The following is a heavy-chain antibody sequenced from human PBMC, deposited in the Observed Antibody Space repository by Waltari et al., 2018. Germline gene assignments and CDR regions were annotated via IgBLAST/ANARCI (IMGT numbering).Heavy chain of an antibody. CDR2: ISTSGAST. Sequence: EIQLVESGGGLIQPGGSLRLSCAASGLTFRTYAMSWVRQAPGKGLEVGSAISTSGASTYYAAAVKGRFTISRDNSKNTLHLQMNSLRADDTAVYYCARVGGGNYDDSGSASRFDYWGQGTLVTVSS. CDR3: ARVGGGNYDDSGSASRFDY. J-gene: IGHJ4*02. D-gene: IGHD3-22*01. CDR1: GLTFRTYA. V-gene: IGHV3-23*04.